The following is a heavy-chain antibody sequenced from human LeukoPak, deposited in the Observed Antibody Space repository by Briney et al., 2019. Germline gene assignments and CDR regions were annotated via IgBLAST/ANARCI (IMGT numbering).Heavy chain of an antibody. CDR3: ARDRITMIQEELDAFDI. CDR1: GFTFSSYS. Sequence: GGSLRLSCAASGFTFSSYSMNWVRQAPGKGLEWVSSISSSNSYIYYADSVKGRFTISRDNAKNSLYLQMNSLRAEDTAVYYCARDRITMIQEELDAFDIWGQGTMVTVSS. J-gene: IGHJ3*02. V-gene: IGHV3-21*01. D-gene: IGHD3-22*01. CDR2: ISSSNSYI.